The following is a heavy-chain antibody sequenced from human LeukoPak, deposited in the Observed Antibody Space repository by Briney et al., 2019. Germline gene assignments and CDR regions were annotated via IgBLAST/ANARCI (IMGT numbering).Heavy chain of an antibody. CDR2: ISGSGDST. CDR1: GFTFRSYG. CDR3: AKGPLLWD. J-gene: IGHJ4*02. Sequence: GGTLRLSCEASGFTFRSYGMSWVRQAPGKGLEWVSAISGSGDSTYYADSVKGRFTISRDNSKNTLYLQMNSLRAEDTAVYYCAKGPLLWDWGQGTLVTVSS. V-gene: IGHV3-23*01. D-gene: IGHD2/OR15-2a*01.